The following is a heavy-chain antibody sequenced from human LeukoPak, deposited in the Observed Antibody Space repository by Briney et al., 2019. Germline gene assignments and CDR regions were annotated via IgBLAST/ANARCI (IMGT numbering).Heavy chain of an antibody. CDR3: ARARDSSGYYSRRDAFDI. J-gene: IGHJ3*02. CDR1: GYTFTSYG. Sequence: ASVKVSCNASGYTFTSYGISWVRQAPGQGLEWMGWISAYNGNTNYAQKLQGRVTMTTDTSTSTAYMELRSLRSDDTAVYYCARARDSSGYYSRRDAFDIWGQGTMVTVSS. V-gene: IGHV1-18*01. CDR2: ISAYNGNT. D-gene: IGHD3-22*01.